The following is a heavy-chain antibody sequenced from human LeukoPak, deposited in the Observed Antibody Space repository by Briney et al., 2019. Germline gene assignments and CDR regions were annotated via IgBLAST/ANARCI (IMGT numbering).Heavy chain of an antibody. CDR3: ARDSLSYYDSSRFDY. CDR1: GFTFSSYA. D-gene: IGHD3-22*01. Sequence: GRSLRLSCAASGFTFSSYAMHWVRQAPGKGLEWVAVISYDGSNKYYADSVKGRFTISRDNSKNTLYLQMNSLRAEDTAVYYCARDSLSYYDSSRFDYWGQGTLVTVSS. J-gene: IGHJ4*02. CDR2: ISYDGSNK. V-gene: IGHV3-30-3*01.